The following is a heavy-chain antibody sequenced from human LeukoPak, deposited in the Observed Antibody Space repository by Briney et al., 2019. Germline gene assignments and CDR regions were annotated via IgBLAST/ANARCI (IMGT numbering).Heavy chain of an antibody. CDR2: IYYSGST. CDR3: ARAGPITIFGVVIPDAFDI. J-gene: IGHJ3*02. D-gene: IGHD3-3*01. Sequence: PSETPSLTCTVSGGSISSYYWSWIRQPPGKGLEWIGYIYYSGSTNYNPSLKSRVTISVDTSKNQFSLKLSSVTAADTAVYYCARAGPITIFGVVIPDAFDIWGQGTMVTVSS. V-gene: IGHV4-59*01. CDR1: GGSISSYY.